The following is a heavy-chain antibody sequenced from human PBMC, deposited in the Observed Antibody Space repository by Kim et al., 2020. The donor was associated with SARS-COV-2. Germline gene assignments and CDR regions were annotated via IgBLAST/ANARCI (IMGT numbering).Heavy chain of an antibody. CDR2: IIWNSGSI. CDR1: GFTFDDYA. CDR3: AKDMRLRRSGCFDY. Sequence: GGSLRLSCAASGFTFDDYAMHWVRQAPGKGLEWVSGIIWNSGSIGNADSVKGRFTISRDNAKNSLYLQMNSLRPEDTALYYCAKDMRLRRSGCFDYWGQGTLVTVSS. D-gene: IGHD3-10*01. J-gene: IGHJ4*02. V-gene: IGHV3-9*01.